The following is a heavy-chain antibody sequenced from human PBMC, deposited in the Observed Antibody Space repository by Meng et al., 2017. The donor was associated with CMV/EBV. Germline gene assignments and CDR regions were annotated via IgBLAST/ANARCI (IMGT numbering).Heavy chain of an antibody. J-gene: IGHJ5*02. D-gene: IGHD3-3*01. CDR2: INHRGST. CDR3: AGAWRYDFCRGYPRMGNWFDP. Sequence: SGTLSLTCAVYGGPFSGYYWSWFRQPPGKGLEWIGVINHRGSTNYNPSPKSRDTVSVDTSTNQFSLKLSSVTAADTAVYYRAGAWRYDFCRGYPRMGNWFDPWGQGTLVTVSS. CDR1: GGPFSGYY. V-gene: IGHV4-34*01.